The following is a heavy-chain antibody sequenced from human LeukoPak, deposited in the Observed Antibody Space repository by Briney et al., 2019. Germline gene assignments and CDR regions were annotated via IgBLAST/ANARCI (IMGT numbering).Heavy chain of an antibody. Sequence: SVKVSCKASGGTFSSYAISWVRQAPGQGLEWMGGIIPIFGTANYAQKFQGRVTITADESTSTAYMELSSLRSEDTAVYYCASSLRGSMAVDYWGQGTLVTVSS. V-gene: IGHV1-69*13. D-gene: IGHD2/OR15-2a*01. J-gene: IGHJ4*02. CDR3: ASSLRGSMAVDY. CDR1: GGTFSSYA. CDR2: IIPIFGTA.